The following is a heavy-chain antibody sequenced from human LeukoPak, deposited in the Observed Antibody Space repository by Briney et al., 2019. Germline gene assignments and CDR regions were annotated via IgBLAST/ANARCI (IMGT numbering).Heavy chain of an antibody. J-gene: IGHJ4*02. CDR1: GFTFSSYV. CDR3: ANGSTYSSGWFHEY. V-gene: IGHV3-23*01. CDR2: INGGGEST. D-gene: IGHD6-19*01. Sequence: GGSLRLSCAASGFTFSSYVMSWVRQAPGKGLEWVSSINGGGESTNYADSVQGRFTISRDNSRNTLDLQMNSLTAEDTATYYCANGSTYSSGWFHEYWGQGTLITVSS.